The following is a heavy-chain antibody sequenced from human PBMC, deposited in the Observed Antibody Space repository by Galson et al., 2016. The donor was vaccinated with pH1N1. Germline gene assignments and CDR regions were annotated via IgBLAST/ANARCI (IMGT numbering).Heavy chain of an antibody. CDR2: ISWNSGSI. J-gene: IGHJ4*02. D-gene: IGHD5-18*01. V-gene: IGHV3-9*01. Sequence: SLRLSCAASGFTFDDYAMYWVRQAPGKGLEWVSGISWNSGSIGYADSVKGRFTISRDNAKNSLYLQMNSLRAEDTALYYCAKVSGYGYGPFDYWGQGTLVTVSS. CDR3: AKVSGYGYGPFDY. CDR1: GFTFDDYA.